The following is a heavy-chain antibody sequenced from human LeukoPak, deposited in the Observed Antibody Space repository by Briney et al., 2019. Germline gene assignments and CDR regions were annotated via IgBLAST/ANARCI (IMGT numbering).Heavy chain of an antibody. Sequence: GGSLRLSCAASGFTFSSYEMNWVRQAPGKGLEWVSYISSSGSTIYYADSVKGRFTISRDNAKNSLYLQMNSLRAEDTAVYYCARGGYSYAFDIWGQGTMVTVSS. J-gene: IGHJ3*02. V-gene: IGHV3-48*03. CDR3: ARGGYSYAFDI. CDR1: GFTFSSYE. CDR2: ISSSGSTI. D-gene: IGHD5-18*01.